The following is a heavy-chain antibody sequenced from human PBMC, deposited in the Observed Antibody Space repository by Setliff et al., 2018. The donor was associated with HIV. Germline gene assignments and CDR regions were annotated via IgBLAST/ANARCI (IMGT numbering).Heavy chain of an antibody. CDR1: GFTFSSHW. CDR3: AREDQLLSGHYYYYDMDV. CDR2: INSDGSST. V-gene: IGHV3-74*01. D-gene: IGHD2-2*01. J-gene: IGHJ6*02. Sequence: PGGSLRLSCAASGFTFSSHWMHWVRQAPGKGLVWVSRINSDGSSTAYADSVKGRFTISRDNAKSTLYLQMNSLRVEDTAVYYCAREDQLLSGHYYYYDMDVWGQGTTVTVSS.